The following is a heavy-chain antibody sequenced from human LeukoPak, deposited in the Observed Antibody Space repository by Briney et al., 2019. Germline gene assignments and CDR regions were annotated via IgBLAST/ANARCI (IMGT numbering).Heavy chain of an antibody. CDR1: AFTFDDSA. CDR3: AKAPPYYFDSSGYFQD. CDR2: ISWNSGII. D-gene: IGHD3-22*01. J-gene: IGHJ1*01. Sequence: PGGSLRLSCAASAFTFDDSAMHWVRHVPGKGLEWVSGISWNSGIIDYADSVKGRFTISRDNAKNSLFLHMNSLRPDDTAFYYCAKAPPYYFDSSGYFQDWGQGTLVTVSS. V-gene: IGHV3-9*01.